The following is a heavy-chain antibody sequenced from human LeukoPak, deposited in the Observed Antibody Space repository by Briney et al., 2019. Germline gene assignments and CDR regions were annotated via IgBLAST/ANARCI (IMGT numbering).Heavy chain of an antibody. Sequence: PGGSLRLSRAASGFTFHSYAIHWVRQAPGKGLEWVSLTSGDGITTYFADSVKGRFTISRDNSKSSLFLQMNSLRTEDTALYYCARDHVYGGADYWGQGTLVTVSS. D-gene: IGHD5/OR15-5a*01. V-gene: IGHV3-43*02. CDR3: ARDHVYGGADY. CDR2: TSGDGITT. J-gene: IGHJ4*02. CDR1: GFTFHSYA.